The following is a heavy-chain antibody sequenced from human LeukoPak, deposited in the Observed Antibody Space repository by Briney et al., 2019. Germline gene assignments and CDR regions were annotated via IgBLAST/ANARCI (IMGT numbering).Heavy chain of an antibody. D-gene: IGHD4-17*01. J-gene: IGHJ5*02. CDR3: ARHADYGDYVAWFDP. CDR1: GYSFTSYW. CDR2: IYPGDSDT. V-gene: IGHV5-51*01. Sequence: GESLQISCKGSGYSFTSYWIGWVRQLPGKGLEWMGIIYPGDSDTRYSPSFQGQVTISADKSISTAYLQWSSLKASDTAMYYCARHADYGDYVAWFDPWGQGTLVTVSS.